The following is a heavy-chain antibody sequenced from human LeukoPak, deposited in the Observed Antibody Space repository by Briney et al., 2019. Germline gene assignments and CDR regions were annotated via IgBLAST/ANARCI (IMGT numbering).Heavy chain of an antibody. CDR2: IYSSGST. CDR1: GASISSHY. D-gene: IGHD2-21*01. V-gene: IGHV4-4*07. J-gene: IGHJ6*02. Sequence: SETLSLTCTVSGASISSHYWSWVRQPAGKGLEWTGRIYSSGSTKYNPSLKSRVTISGDTSKNQFSLKLSSVTAADTAVYYCARGIWALSRYYYGLDVWGQGTTVTVSS. CDR3: ARGIWALSRYYYGLDV.